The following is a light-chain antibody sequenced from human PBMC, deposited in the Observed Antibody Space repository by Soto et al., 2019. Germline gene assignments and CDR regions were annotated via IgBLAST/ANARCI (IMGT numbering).Light chain of an antibody. CDR1: QGISSY. Sequence: DIQMTQSPSSLSASVGDRVTITCRASQGISSYLAWYQQKPGQVPKVLIYAASTFHSGVPSRFSGSGSGTDFTLTISNVQPEDVATYYCQKYYSAPETFGQGTKVEIK. CDR2: AAS. V-gene: IGKV1-27*01. CDR3: QKYYSAPET. J-gene: IGKJ1*01.